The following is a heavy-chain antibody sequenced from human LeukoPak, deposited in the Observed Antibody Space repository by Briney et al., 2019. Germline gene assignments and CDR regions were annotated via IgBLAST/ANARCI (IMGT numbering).Heavy chain of an antibody. Sequence: GGSLRLSCAVSGFTFSSDDMNWVRQAPGRGLGGVAFIRYDGSRKYYADSVKGRFTISRDNSKNTVYLQMNSLRAEDTAVYYCARDPSSSSSVGGCLDYWGQGTLVTVSS. J-gene: IGHJ4*02. D-gene: IGHD6-6*01. CDR3: ARDPSSSSSVGGCLDY. CDR1: GFTFSSDD. V-gene: IGHV3-30*02. CDR2: IRYDGSRK.